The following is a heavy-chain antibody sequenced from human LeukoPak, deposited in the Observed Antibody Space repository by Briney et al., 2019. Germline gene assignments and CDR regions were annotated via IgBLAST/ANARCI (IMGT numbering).Heavy chain of an antibody. Sequence: ASETLSLTCTVSGGSISSYYWSWIRQPPGKGLEWIGFIFYSGTTNYNPSLKSRVTISVDTSKNQFSLKLSSVTAADTAVYYCARGFLKRQVRGVKGGAPWGQGTLVTVSS. D-gene: IGHD3-10*01. J-gene: IGHJ5*02. CDR1: GGSISSYY. CDR2: IFYSGTT. CDR3: ARGFLKRQVRGVKGGAP. V-gene: IGHV4-59*12.